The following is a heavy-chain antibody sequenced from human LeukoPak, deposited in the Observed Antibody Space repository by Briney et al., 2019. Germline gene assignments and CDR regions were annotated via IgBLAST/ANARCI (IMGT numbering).Heavy chain of an antibody. CDR3: ARDPERLVVPGDY. Sequence: GGSLRLSCAASGFTFSSYAMHWVRQAPGKGLEWVAVISYDGSNKYYADSVKGRFTISRDNSKNTLYLQMNSLRAEDTAVYYCARDPERLVVPGDYWGQGTLVTVSS. V-gene: IGHV3-30*01. J-gene: IGHJ4*02. D-gene: IGHD2-2*01. CDR1: GFTFSSYA. CDR2: ISYDGSNK.